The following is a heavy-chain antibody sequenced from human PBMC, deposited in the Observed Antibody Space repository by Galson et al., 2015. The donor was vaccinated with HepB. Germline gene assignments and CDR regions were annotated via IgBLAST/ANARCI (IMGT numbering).Heavy chain of an antibody. CDR3: ARGHGGNVRGDIEN. J-gene: IGHJ4*02. V-gene: IGHV3-30*04. D-gene: IGHD5-12*01. CDR2: VSYDGSNK. Sequence: SLRLSCAASGFSFSIYAMHWVRQAPGKGLEWVSVVSYDGSNKYYADSVKGRFTISRDNSKNTLYLQMNSLRAEDTAVYYCARGHGGNVRGDIENWGQGTLVTVSS. CDR1: GFSFSIYA.